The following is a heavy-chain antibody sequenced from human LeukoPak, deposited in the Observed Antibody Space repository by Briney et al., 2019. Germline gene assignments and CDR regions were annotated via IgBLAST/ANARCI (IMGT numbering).Heavy chain of an antibody. V-gene: IGHV4-4*07. J-gene: IGHJ4*02. CDR1: GGSITNYY. CDR3: AREVASAGLWGGFDY. Sequence: SETLSLTCSVSGGSITNYYWSWIRQPAGKGLEWIGRIYTSGSSDYNPSLKSRVTISVDTSKNQFSLKLSSVTAADTAVYYCAREVASAGLWGGFDYWGQGTLVTVSS. D-gene: IGHD6-13*01. CDR2: IYTSGSS.